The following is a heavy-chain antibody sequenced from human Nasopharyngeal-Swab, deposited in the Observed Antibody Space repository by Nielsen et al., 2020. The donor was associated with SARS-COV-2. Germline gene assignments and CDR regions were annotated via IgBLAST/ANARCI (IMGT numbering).Heavy chain of an antibody. J-gene: IGHJ6*02. Sequence: VRQAPGKGLEWVSSITGSGGHTYYADSVKGRFTISRDNAKNSLYLQMNSLRAEDTAVYYCARDGLDYDFWSAYFMDVWGQGTTVTVSS. CDR2: ITGSGGHT. V-gene: IGHV3-21*01. CDR3: ARDGLDYDFWSAYFMDV. D-gene: IGHD3-3*01.